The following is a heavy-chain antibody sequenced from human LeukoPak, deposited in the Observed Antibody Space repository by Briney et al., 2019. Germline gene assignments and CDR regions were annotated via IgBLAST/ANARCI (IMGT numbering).Heavy chain of an antibody. J-gene: IGHJ4*02. D-gene: IGHD5-18*01. CDR1: GYMFASYG. CDR2: TGVYNDNT. Sequence: ASVKVSCKASGYMFASYGISWARQAPGQGLEWMGWTGVYNDNTNLAPKFQGRVTMTTDISTSTAAMELRSLRSDDTAVYYCARDLFEYTYGLPFEYWGQGTLVTVSS. CDR3: ARDLFEYTYGLPFEY. V-gene: IGHV1-18*01.